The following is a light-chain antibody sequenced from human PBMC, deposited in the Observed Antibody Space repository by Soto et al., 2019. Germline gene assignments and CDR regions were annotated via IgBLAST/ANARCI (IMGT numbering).Light chain of an antibody. CDR1: SSDVGGYNY. CDR2: EVN. CDR3: SSYTTTKNCV. J-gene: IGLJ1*01. Sequence: QSVLTQPASVSGSPEQSITISCTGTSSDVGGYNYDSWYQQQAGKAPKLLIYEVNYRPSGVSDRFSGSKYGTTASLTISGLQAEDEADYYCSSYTTTKNCVFGTGTKVTVL. V-gene: IGLV2-14*01.